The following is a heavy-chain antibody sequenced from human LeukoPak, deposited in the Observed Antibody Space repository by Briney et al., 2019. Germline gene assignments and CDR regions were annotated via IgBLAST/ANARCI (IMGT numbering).Heavy chain of an antibody. CDR1: GGSISSYY. CDR3: ARLNDAIDY. V-gene: IGHV4-59*08. D-gene: IGHD1-1*01. Sequence: SETLSLTCTVSGGSISSYYWSWIRQPPGKGLEWIGYIYYSGSTNFNPSVKSRVTISVDTSKNHFSLKLSSVAAAATAVYCCARLNDAIDYWGQGTLVTVSS. J-gene: IGHJ4*02. CDR2: IYYSGST.